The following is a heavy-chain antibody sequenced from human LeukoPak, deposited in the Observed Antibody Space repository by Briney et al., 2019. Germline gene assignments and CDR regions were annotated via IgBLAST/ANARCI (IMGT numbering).Heavy chain of an antibody. V-gene: IGHV3-30-3*01. CDR1: GFTFSSYA. CDR2: ISYDGSNK. D-gene: IGHD1-26*01. CDR3: ARSSGSYADFDY. Sequence: GGSLRLSCAASGFTFSSYAMHWVRQAPGKGLERVAVISYDGSNKYYADSVKGRFTISRDNSKNTLYLQMNSLRAEDTAVYYCARSSGSYADFDYWGQGTLVTVSS. J-gene: IGHJ4*02.